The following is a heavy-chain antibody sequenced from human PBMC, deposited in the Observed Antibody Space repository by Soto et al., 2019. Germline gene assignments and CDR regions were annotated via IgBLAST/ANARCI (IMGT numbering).Heavy chain of an antibody. Sequence: PGGSLRLSCAASGFTFSSYGMHWVRQAPGKGLEWVAVIWYDGSNKYYADSVKGRFTISRDNSKNTLYLQMNSLRAEDTAVYYFARDASELGARPVFHGMDVWGQGTTVTGSS. CDR1: GFTFSSYG. CDR2: IWYDGSNK. CDR3: ARDASELGARPVFHGMDV. D-gene: IGHD3-16*01. J-gene: IGHJ6*02. V-gene: IGHV3-33*01.